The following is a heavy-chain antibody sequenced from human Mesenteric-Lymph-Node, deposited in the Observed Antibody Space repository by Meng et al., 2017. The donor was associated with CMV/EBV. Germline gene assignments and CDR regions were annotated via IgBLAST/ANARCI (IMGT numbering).Heavy chain of an antibody. V-gene: IGHV3-53*01. D-gene: IGHD1-14*01. CDR1: GFAVSGNY. Sequence: GESLKISCAASGFAVSGNYMNWVRQAPGKGLEWVSVIYSGGSTYYADSVKGRFTISRDNSKNTLYLQMNSLRAEDTAVYYCARILPASYGMDVWGQGTTVTVSS. CDR2: IYSGGST. CDR3: ARILPASYGMDV. J-gene: IGHJ6*02.